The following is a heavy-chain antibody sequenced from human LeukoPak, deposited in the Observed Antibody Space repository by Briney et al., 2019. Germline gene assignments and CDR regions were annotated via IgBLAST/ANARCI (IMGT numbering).Heavy chain of an antibody. J-gene: IGHJ3*02. D-gene: IGHD3-22*01. V-gene: IGHV4-59*12. CDR3: ARETYYYNSSLDAFDI. Sequence: PSETLSLTCTVSGGSISSYYWSWIRQPPGKGLEWIGCIYYSGSTNYNPSFKSRVTISVDTSKNQFSLKLSSVTAADTAVYYCARETYYYNSSLDAFDIWGQGTMVTVSS. CDR1: GGSISSYY. CDR2: IYYSGST.